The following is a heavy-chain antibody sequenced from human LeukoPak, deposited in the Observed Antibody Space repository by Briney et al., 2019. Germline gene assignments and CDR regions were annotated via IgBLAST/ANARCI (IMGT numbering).Heavy chain of an antibody. CDR1: GGTFSSYA. J-gene: IGHJ5*02. CDR3: AREIVESTEYPYNWFDP. V-gene: IGHV1-69*05. D-gene: IGHD2/OR15-2a*01. CDR2: IIPIFGTA. Sequence: SVKVSCKASGGTFSSYAISWLRQAPGQGLEWMGGIIPIFGTANYAQKFQGRVTITTDESTSTAYMELSSLRSEDTAVYYCAREIVESTEYPYNWFDPWGQGTLVTVSS.